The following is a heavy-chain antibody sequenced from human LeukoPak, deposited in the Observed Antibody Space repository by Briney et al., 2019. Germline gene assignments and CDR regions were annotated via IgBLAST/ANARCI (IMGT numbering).Heavy chain of an antibody. CDR3: ARGYCGGDCYLYYFDY. CDR2: IYYSGST. Sequence: SETPSLTCTVSGGSISSYYWSWIRQPPGKGLEWIGYIYYSGSTNYNPSLKSRVTISVDTSKNQFSLKLSSVTAADTAVYYCARGYCGGDCYLYYFDYWGQGTLVTVSS. D-gene: IGHD2-21*02. CDR1: GGSISSYY. J-gene: IGHJ4*02. V-gene: IGHV4-59*08.